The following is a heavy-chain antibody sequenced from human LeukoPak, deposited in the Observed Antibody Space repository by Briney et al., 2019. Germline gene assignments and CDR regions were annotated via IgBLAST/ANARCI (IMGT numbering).Heavy chain of an antibody. J-gene: IGHJ4*02. CDR1: GGSIGTYY. D-gene: IGHD1-1*01. Sequence: SETLSLTCAVSGGSIGTYYWSWIRQPPGKGLEWIGYINYSGSTNYNPSLKSRVTISLDTSKKQFSLKLSSVTAADTAVYYCARRSWNGAIDYWGQGTLITVSS. CDR2: INYSGST. V-gene: IGHV4-59*08. CDR3: ARRSWNGAIDY.